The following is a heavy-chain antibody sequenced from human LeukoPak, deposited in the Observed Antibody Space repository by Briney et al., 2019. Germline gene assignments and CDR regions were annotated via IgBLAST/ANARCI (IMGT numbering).Heavy chain of an antibody. J-gene: IGHJ4*02. V-gene: IGHV3-23*01. CDR3: AKVLSPRRTVYYFDY. CDR2: IGDSGATT. Sequence: PGGSLRLSCAASGFTLSSYAMTWVRQAPGKGLEWVSDIGDSGATTYYADSVKGRFTISRDNSKNTLYLQMNSLRAEDTAVYYCAKVLSPRRTVYYFDYWGQGTLVTVSS. CDR1: GFTLSSYA. D-gene: IGHD2/OR15-2a*01.